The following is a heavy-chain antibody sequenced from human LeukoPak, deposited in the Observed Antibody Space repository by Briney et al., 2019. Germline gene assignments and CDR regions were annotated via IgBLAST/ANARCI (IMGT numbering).Heavy chain of an antibody. CDR1: GFTFSSYA. V-gene: IGHV3-23*01. D-gene: IGHD3-22*01. J-gene: IGHJ4*02. CDR3: AKWDYYDSSGYYYFDY. CDR2: ISGSGGST. Sequence: GGSLRLSCAASGFTFSSYAMSWVRQAPGKGLEWVSAISGSGGSTYYADSVKGRFTISRDNSKNTLYLQMNSLRAEDTAVYYCAKWDYYDSSGYYYFDYWGQGTLVTVSS.